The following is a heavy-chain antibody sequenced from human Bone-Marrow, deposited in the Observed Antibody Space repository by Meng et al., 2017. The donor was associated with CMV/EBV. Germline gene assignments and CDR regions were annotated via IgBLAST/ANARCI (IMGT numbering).Heavy chain of an antibody. D-gene: IGHD6-6*01. CDR1: GFTFSSYA. V-gene: IGHV3-30*04. CDR2: ISYDGSNK. CDR3: ARVGIAARLGWFDP. Sequence: GESLRLSCAASGFTFSSYAMHWVRQAPGKGLEWVAVISYDGSNKYYADSVKGRFTISRDNSKNTLYLQMNSLRAEDTAVYYCARVGIAARLGWFDPWGQGTLVTVSS. J-gene: IGHJ5*02.